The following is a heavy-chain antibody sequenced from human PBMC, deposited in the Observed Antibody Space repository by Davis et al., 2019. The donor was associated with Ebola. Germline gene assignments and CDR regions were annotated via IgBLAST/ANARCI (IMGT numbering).Heavy chain of an antibody. CDR3: ARALYSATYGMDV. J-gene: IGHJ6*02. D-gene: IGHD4-11*01. CDR2: IYYSGST. V-gene: IGHV4-59*01. CDR1: GGSISSYY. Sequence: SETLSLTCTVSGGSISSYYWSWIRQPPGKGLEWIGYIYYSGSTNYNPSLKSRVTISVDTSKNQFSLNLSSVTAADTAVYYCARALYSATYGMDVWGQGTTVTVSS.